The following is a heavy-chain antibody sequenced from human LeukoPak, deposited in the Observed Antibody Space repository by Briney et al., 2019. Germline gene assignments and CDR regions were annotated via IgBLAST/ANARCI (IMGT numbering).Heavy chain of an antibody. CDR3: ATGSGWYSPDY. CDR1: GFTFTNSP. D-gene: IGHD6-19*01. CDR2: IVVGSGDT. Sequence: SVKVSCKASGFTFTNSPMQWVRQARGQPLEWIGWIVVGSGDTNYAQKLQERVTLTRDLSTSTAYMELRSLRSEDTAVYYCATGSGWYSPDYWGQGTLVTVSS. J-gene: IGHJ4*02. V-gene: IGHV1-58*02.